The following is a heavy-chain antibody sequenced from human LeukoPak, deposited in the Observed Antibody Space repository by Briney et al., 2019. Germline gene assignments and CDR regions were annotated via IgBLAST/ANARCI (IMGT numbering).Heavy chain of an antibody. D-gene: IGHD6-6*01. V-gene: IGHV1-2*02. Sequence: ASVKVSCKASGYTFTGYYMHWVRQAPGQGLEWMGWINPNSGGTSYAQNFQGRVTMTRDTSISTAYMKLSWLRSDDTAVYSCARDPPGSSASRQIFDIWGQGTMVTVSS. CDR2: INPNSGGT. CDR1: GYTFTGYY. CDR3: ARDPPGSSASRQIFDI. J-gene: IGHJ3*02.